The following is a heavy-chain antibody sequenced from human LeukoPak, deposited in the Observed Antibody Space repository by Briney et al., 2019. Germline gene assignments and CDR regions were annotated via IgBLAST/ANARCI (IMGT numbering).Heavy chain of an antibody. CDR2: IWYDGSTK. V-gene: IGHV3-33*06. CDR3: AKDGDYYDSSGYLNY. J-gene: IGHJ4*02. Sequence: GGSLRLSFAASGFTFSSYGMHGVRQAPGKGLEWVAVIWYDGSTKYYADSVKGRFTISRDNSKNTLYLQMNSLRAEDTAVYYCAKDGDYYDSSGYLNYWGQGTLVTVSS. CDR1: GFTFSSYG. D-gene: IGHD3-22*01.